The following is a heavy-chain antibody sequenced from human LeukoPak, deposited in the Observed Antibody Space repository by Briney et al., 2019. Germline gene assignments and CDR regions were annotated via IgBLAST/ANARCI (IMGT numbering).Heavy chain of an antibody. V-gene: IGHV3-23*01. D-gene: IGHD3-10*01. CDR3: AKRGVVIRVVLVGFHKEAYYFDS. CDR2: ISGSGGST. J-gene: IGHJ4*02. Sequence: PGGSLRLSCAVSGITLSIYGMSWVRQAPGKGLEWVAGISGSGGSTNYVDSVKGRFTISRDNPKNTLYLQMNSLRAEDTAVYFCAKRGVVIRVVLVGFHKEAYYFDSWGQGALVTVSS. CDR1: GITLSIYG.